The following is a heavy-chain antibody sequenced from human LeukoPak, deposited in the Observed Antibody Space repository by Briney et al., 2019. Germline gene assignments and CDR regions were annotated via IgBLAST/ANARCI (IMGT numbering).Heavy chain of an antibody. D-gene: IGHD2-2*01. J-gene: IGHJ6*02. CDR1: GGSISSYY. V-gene: IGHV4-59*01. Sequence: SETLSLTCTVSGGSISSYYWSWIRQPPGKGLEWIGYIYYSRSTNYNPSLKSRVTISVDTSKNQFSLKLSSVTAADTAVYYCARGLVVPAAMPELDYYYYGMDVWGQGTTVTVSS. CDR2: IYYSRST. CDR3: ARGLVVPAAMPELDYYYYGMDV.